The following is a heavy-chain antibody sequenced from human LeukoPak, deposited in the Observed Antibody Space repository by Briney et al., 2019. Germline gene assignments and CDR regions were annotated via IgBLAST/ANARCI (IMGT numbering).Heavy chain of an antibody. Sequence: PGGSLRLSCAASGFTFSTYGMHWVRQAPGKGLEWVAFIRYDGRNNYYADSVKGRFTISRDNSKNTLCLQMNSLRAEDTAVYYCAKEIWPTVTTPGHTHFDYWGQGTLVTVSS. CDR3: AKEIWPTVTTPGHTHFDY. V-gene: IGHV3-30*02. D-gene: IGHD4-17*01. CDR1: GFTFSTYG. CDR2: IRYDGRNN. J-gene: IGHJ4*02.